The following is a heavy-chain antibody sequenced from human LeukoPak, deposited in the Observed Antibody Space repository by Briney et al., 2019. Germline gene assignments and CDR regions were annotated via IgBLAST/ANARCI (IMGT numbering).Heavy chain of an antibody. CDR2: ISWDGSST. D-gene: IGHD2-15*01. V-gene: IGHV3-43*01. J-gene: IGHJ4*02. Sequence: GGSLRLSCAASGFTFDDYTMHWVRQTPGKGLEWVSLISWDGSSTYYADSMKGRFTISRDNSKNSLYLQMNSLRTEDTALYYCAKDIGVGSCNGCLFDYWGQGTLVTVSS. CDR3: AKDIGVGSCNGCLFDY. CDR1: GFTFDDYT.